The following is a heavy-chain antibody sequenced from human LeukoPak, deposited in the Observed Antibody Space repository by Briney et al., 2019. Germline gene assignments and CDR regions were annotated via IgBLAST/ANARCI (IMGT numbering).Heavy chain of an antibody. D-gene: IGHD3-3*01. Sequence: GGSLRLSCAASRFTFSSYGMHWVRQAPGKGLEWVAVIWYDGSNKYYADSVKGRFTISRDNSKNTPYLQMNSLRAEDTAVYYCARDLDTYYDFWSGYYPGDYWGQGTLVTVSS. CDR1: RFTFSSYG. CDR2: IWYDGSNK. J-gene: IGHJ4*02. V-gene: IGHV3-33*01. CDR3: ARDLDTYYDFWSGYYPGDY.